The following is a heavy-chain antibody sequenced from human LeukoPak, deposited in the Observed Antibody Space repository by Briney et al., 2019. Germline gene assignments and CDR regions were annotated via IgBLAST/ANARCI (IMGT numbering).Heavy chain of an antibody. CDR2: ISGSGTGT. V-gene: IGHV3-23*01. J-gene: IGHJ4*02. Sequence: GGSLRPSCAASGFTFSSSAMSWVRQAPGKGLYWVSAISGSGTGTYYADSVKGRFTISRDNSKNTLYLQMNSLRAEDTAVYYCAKEGGTGTRFDYWGQGTLVIVSS. CDR3: AKEGGTGTRFDY. D-gene: IGHD1-7*01. CDR1: GFTFSSSA.